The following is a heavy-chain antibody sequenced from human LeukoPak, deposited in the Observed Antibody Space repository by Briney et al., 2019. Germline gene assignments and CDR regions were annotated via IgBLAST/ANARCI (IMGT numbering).Heavy chain of an antibody. Sequence: LGESLKISCKGSGYSFTNNWIGWVRQMPGKGLEWMGIIYPGDSDTRYSPSFQGQVTISADKSISTAYLQWSSLKASDTAMYYCARRAQYYYDSSGYYTPDAFDIWGQGTMVTVSS. CDR3: ARRAQYYYDSSGYYTPDAFDI. V-gene: IGHV5-51*01. J-gene: IGHJ3*02. D-gene: IGHD3-22*01. CDR1: GYSFTNNW. CDR2: IYPGDSDT.